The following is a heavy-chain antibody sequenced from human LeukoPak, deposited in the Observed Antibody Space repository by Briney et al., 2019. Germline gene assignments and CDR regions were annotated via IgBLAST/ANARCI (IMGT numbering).Heavy chain of an antibody. V-gene: IGHV1-2*02. J-gene: IGHJ4*02. CDR3: ARDSSGWSDY. CDR2: INPNSGGT. D-gene: IGHD6-19*01. CDR1: GYTFTGYY. Sequence: ASVTVSCTASGYTFTGYYMHWVRQAPGQGLEWMGWINPNSGGTNYAQKFQGRVTMTRDTSISTAYMELSRLRSDDTAVYYCARDSSGWSDYWGQGTLVTVSS.